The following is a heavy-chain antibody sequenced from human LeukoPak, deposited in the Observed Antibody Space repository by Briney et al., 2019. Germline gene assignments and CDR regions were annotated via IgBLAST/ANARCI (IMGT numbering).Heavy chain of an antibody. V-gene: IGHV4-30-2*01. D-gene: IGHD3-22*01. CDR3: AGPDSSGYLN. J-gene: IGHJ4*02. CDR1: GGSIRSGVYS. Sequence: SETLFLTCSVSGGSIRSGVYSSSWIRQPPGKGLEWIGHIYHSGSTYYNPSLKSRVTISVDRSKNQFSLKLSSVTAADTAVYYCAGPDSSGYLNWGQGTLVTVSS. CDR2: IYHSGST.